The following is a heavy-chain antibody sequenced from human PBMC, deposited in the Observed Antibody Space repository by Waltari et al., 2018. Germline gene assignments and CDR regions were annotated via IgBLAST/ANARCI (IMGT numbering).Heavy chain of an antibody. Sequence: QVQLLESGGGVVQPGRSLRLPCAAAEFPFRSYAMHWVRQAPGKGLEWVAVISYNGRNIYYVDSVKGRFTISRDNSKRTLYLQMNSLRAEDTAVYYCARDYCDRTNCHGMDVWGQGTTVTVSS. D-gene: IGHD3-22*01. CDR1: EFPFRSYA. J-gene: IGHJ6*02. CDR3: ARDYCDRTNCHGMDV. CDR2: ISYNGRNI. V-gene: IGHV3-30*04.